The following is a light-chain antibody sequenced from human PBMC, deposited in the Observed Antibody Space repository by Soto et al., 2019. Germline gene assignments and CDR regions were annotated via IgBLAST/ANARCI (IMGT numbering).Light chain of an antibody. Sequence: QSALTQPASVSGSPGQSITISCTGTSSDVDTYIYISWYQQHPGKAPKLIIYDVTNRPPGVSNRFSGSKSGNTASLTISALQAEDEADYYCSSYTDRNNLVFGTGTKLTVL. CDR1: SSDVDTYIY. J-gene: IGLJ1*01. V-gene: IGLV2-14*03. CDR2: DVT. CDR3: SSYTDRNNLV.